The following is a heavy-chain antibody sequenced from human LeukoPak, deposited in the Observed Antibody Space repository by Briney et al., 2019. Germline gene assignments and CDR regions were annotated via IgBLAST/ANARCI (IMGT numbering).Heavy chain of an antibody. CDR3: ARGAGYSGSLPFDY. Sequence: ASVKVSCKASGFTFTGYYMHWVRQAPGQGLEWMGWINPNSGGTNYAQKFQGRVTMTRDTSISTAYMELSRLRSDDTAVYYCARGAGYSGSLPFDYWGQGTLVTVSS. D-gene: IGHD1-26*01. CDR2: INPNSGGT. V-gene: IGHV1-2*02. CDR1: GFTFTGYY. J-gene: IGHJ4*02.